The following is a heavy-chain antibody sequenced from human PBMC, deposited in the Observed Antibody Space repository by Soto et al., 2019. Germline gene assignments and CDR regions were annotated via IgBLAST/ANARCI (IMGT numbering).Heavy chain of an antibody. CDR3: VQGRALARQWLGY. V-gene: IGHV3-30*18. Sequence: QVQLVESGGGVVQPERSLRLSCAASGFTFSSYGMHWVRQAPGKGLEWVAAISGDGRDTYYGDSVKGRFTISRDNSRNTLYVQMNSLRVEDTAVYDCVQGRALARQWLGYWGQGTLVTVSS. J-gene: IGHJ4*02. CDR1: GFTFSSYG. D-gene: IGHD6-19*01. CDR2: ISGDGRDT.